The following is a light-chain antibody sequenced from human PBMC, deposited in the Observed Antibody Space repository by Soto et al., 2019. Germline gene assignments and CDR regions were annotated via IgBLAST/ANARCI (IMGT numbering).Light chain of an antibody. Sequence: EVELTRYPRTLSLSPGERATLSCRASQSVSNNYLAWYQQKPGQAPRLLIYGAFSRATGIPDRFSGGGSGTDFTLTISRLEPEDFAVYYSQQYASSPLT. J-gene: IGKJ4*01. CDR1: QSVSNNY. CDR2: GAF. V-gene: IGKV3-20*01. CDR3: QQYASSPLT.